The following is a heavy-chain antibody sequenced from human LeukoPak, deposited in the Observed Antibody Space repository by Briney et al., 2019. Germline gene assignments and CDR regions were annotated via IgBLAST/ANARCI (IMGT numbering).Heavy chain of an antibody. V-gene: IGHV5-51*01. D-gene: IGHD5-24*01. CDR3: ARHVRDGDSRTQDY. CDR1: GYRFSNNW. CDR2: INPADSDT. Sequence: GESLKISCQGSGYRFSNNWIGWVRQMPGKGLEWMGLINPADSDTIHSPSFQGQVTFSADKSVSTAYLQWSSLKASDTAMYYCARHVRDGDSRTQDYWGQGTPVTVSS. J-gene: IGHJ4*02.